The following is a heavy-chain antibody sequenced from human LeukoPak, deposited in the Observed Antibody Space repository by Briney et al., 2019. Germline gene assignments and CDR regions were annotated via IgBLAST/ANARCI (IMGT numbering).Heavy chain of an antibody. CDR1: GYRFSASS. J-gene: IGHJ5*02. V-gene: IGHV1-2*02. D-gene: IGHD2-2*01. CDR2: INPDSGAT. CDR3: AREGCFSTNCHVIGDDNWIDP. Sequence: GASVTVSCKASGYRFSASSMHWVRQAPGQGLEWMGWINPDSGATHFAQKFQGRVIMTSDTSISTVYLELSRLRSDDTAVYYCAREGCFSTNCHVIGDDNWIDPWGQGTLVTVSS.